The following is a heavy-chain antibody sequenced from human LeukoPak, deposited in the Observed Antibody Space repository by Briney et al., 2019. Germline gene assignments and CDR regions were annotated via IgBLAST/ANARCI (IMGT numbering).Heavy chain of an antibody. CDR3: AKDSSSSAMDV. CDR1: GFPFSCYS. CDR2: ISYDGSNK. Sequence: QPGRPLRLFCAPSGFPFSCYSMQGVRQAPGKALEGVAVISYDGSNKYYADSVKGRFTISRDNSKNTLYLQMNSLRAEDTAVYYCAKDSSSSAMDVWAKGPRSPSP. D-gene: IGHD6-13*01. J-gene: IGHJ6*02. V-gene: IGHV3-30*18.